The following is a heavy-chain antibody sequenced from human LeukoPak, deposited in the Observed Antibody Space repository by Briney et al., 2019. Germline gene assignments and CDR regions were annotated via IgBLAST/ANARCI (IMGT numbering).Heavy chain of an antibody. CDR3: AKDRVTTVTTFFSQFDY. Sequence: GGSLRLSCAASGFTFSSYAMHWVRQAPGKGLEWVALISYDGSLKYYADSVKGRITISRDNSKNTLFLQISSLRADDTAVYYCAKDRVTTVTTFFSQFDYWGQGTLVTVSS. CDR1: GFTFSSYA. J-gene: IGHJ4*02. D-gene: IGHD4-17*01. CDR2: ISYDGSLK. V-gene: IGHV3-30-3*01.